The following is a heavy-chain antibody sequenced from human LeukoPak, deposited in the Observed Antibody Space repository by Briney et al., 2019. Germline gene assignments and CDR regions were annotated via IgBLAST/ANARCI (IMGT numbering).Heavy chain of an antibody. CDR3: ALPYCGGDCYSGRDWYFDL. CDR2: ISGSGGST. D-gene: IGHD2-21*02. Sequence: GGSLRLSCAASGFTFSSYAMSWVRQAPGKGLEWVSAISGSGGSTYYADSVKGRFTISRDNSKNTLYLQMNSLRAEDTAVYYCALPYCGGDCYSGRDWYFDLWGRGTLVTVSS. CDR1: GFTFSSYA. J-gene: IGHJ2*01. V-gene: IGHV3-23*01.